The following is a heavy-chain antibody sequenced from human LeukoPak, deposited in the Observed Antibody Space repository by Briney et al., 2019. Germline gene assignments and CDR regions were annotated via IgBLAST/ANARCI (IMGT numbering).Heavy chain of an antibody. D-gene: IGHD1-1*01. CDR1: GFTFSDYY. J-gene: IGHJ4*02. Sequence: PGGSLRLSCEASGFTFSDYYMSWIRQAPGKGLEWVSYIGRSAYSIYYADSVKGRFTISRDNAESSLSLQMNSLRAEDTAVYYCARDSTGTYFDYWGQGILVTVSS. V-gene: IGHV3-11*01. CDR2: IGRSAYSI. CDR3: ARDSTGTYFDY.